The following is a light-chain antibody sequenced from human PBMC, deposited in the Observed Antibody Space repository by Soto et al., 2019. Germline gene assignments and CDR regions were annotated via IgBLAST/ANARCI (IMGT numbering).Light chain of an antibody. J-gene: IGLJ3*02. CDR3: SSFTRSNTWV. V-gene: IGLV2-14*01. Sequence: QSVLTQPASVSGSPGQSITISCTGTSSDVGGYNSVCWHQQHPGKAPKLMIYEVSNRPSGVSDRFSASKSGNTASLTISGLLADDEAYYYCSSFTRSNTWVFGGGTKLTVL. CDR1: SSDVGGYNS. CDR2: EVS.